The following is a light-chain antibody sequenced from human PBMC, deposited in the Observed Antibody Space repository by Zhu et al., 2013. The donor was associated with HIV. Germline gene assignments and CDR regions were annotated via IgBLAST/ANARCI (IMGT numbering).Light chain of an antibody. CDR1: SHDIGSSDF. V-gene: IGLV2-14*01. Sequence: QSSLTQPASVSGSPGQSITVSCSGTSHDIGSSDFVAWYQQHPAKAPKLIIYAVSNRPSGVSSRFSGSKSGNTASLTISGLQADDEADYYCSSYTRSTTLVFGGGTKLTVL. J-gene: IGLJ2*01. CDR3: SSYTRSTTLV. CDR2: AVS.